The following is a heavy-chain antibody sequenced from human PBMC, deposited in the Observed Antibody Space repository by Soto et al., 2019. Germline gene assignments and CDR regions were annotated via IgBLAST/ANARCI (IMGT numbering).Heavy chain of an antibody. Sequence: GGSLRLSCAASGFTFSSYSMNWVRQAPGKGLEWVSYISSSSSTIYYADSVKGRFTISRDNAKNSLYLQMNGLRAEDTAVYYCARDYPAYGDSWGQGTLVTVSS. CDR1: GFTFSSYS. CDR3: ARDYPAYGDS. V-gene: IGHV3-48*01. CDR2: ISSSSSTI. J-gene: IGHJ4*02. D-gene: IGHD4-17*01.